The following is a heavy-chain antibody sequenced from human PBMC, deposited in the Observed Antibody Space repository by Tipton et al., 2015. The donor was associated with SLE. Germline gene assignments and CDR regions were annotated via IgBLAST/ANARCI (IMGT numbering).Heavy chain of an antibody. Sequence: TLSLTCSVSGGSISSSSYYWGWIRQPPGKGLEWIGTFYYSGNTYYDPSLKSRVTISLDTSKNQFSLILTYVTAADTAVYFCARRQLCLDWGQGTLVTVSS. J-gene: IGHJ4*02. V-gene: IGHV4-39*01. CDR2: FYYSGNT. CDR1: GGSISSSSYY. D-gene: IGHD5-18*01. CDR3: ARRQLCLD.